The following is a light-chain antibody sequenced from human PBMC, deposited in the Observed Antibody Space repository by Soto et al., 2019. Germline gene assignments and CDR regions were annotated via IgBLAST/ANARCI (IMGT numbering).Light chain of an antibody. CDR2: WAS. CDR1: QSVLYSSNNKNY. J-gene: IGKJ4*01. CDR3: QQYYSTPLT. V-gene: IGKV4-1*01. Sequence: DIVMTQSPDSLAVSLGERATINCKSSQSVLYSSNNKNYLAWYQQKPGQPPKLLIYWASTRESGVPDRFGGSGSGPDFTLTISSLQAEDVAVYYCQQYYSTPLTFGGGTKVEIK.